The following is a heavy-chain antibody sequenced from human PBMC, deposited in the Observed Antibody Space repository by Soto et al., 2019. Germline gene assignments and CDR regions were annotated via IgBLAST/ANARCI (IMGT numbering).Heavy chain of an antibody. CDR3: ARGGSIAAAGISYYGFDI. J-gene: IGHJ3*02. CDR2: INPNLGIA. D-gene: IGHD6-13*01. CDR1: GYIFINYY. Sequence: SVKVSCKASGYIFINYYIHWVRQAPGQGLEWMGRINPNLGIANYAQKFQGRVTITTDKSTSTAYTELSSLRSEDTAVYYCARGGSIAAAGISYYGFDIWGQGTMVTVSS. V-gene: IGHV1-69*04.